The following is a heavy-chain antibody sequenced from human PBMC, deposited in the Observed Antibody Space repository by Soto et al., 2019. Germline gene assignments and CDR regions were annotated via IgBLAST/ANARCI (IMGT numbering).Heavy chain of an antibody. CDR1: GFTFSSYA. CDR3: AKTMTTVTTGIDY. D-gene: IGHD4-17*01. CDR2: ISGSASST. J-gene: IGHJ4*02. V-gene: IGHV3-23*01. Sequence: PGGSLRLSCAASGFTFSSYAMSWVRQAPGKGLEWVSSISGSASSTSYADSVKGRFTISRDNSKNTLYLQMNSLRAEGTAVYYCAKTMTTVTTGIDYWGQGTLVTVSS.